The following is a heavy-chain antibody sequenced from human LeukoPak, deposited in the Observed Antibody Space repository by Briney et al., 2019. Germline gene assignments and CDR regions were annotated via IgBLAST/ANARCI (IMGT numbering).Heavy chain of an antibody. CDR3: ARVKGWGYYYDSSGNDAFDI. V-gene: IGHV4-4*02. D-gene: IGHD3-22*01. CDR2: IYHSGST. CDR1: DYSISNYNW. Sequence: SETLSLTCAVSDYSISNYNWWSWVRQPPQKGLEWIGEIYHSGSTNYNPSLKSRVTVSVDKSKNQFSLKLSSVTAADTAVYYCARVKGWGYYYDSSGNDAFDIWGLGTMVTVSS. J-gene: IGHJ3*02.